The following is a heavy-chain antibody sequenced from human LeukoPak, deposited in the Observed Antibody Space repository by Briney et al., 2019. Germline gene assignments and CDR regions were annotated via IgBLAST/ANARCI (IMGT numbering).Heavy chain of an antibody. CDR2: ISYDGRNK. J-gene: IGHJ4*02. V-gene: IGHV3-30*03. CDR3: AREEEVGATTPDY. CDR1: GFAFSNHA. Sequence: GGSLRLSCTASGFAFSNHAMHWVRQAPGKGLEWVAVISYDGRNKYYADSVKGRFTISRDNSKNTLYLQMNSLRAEDTAVYYCAREEEVGATTPDYWGQGTLVTVSS. D-gene: IGHD1-26*01.